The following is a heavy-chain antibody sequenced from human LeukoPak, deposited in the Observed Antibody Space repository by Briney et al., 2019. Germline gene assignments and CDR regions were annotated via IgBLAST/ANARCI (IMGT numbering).Heavy chain of an antibody. D-gene: IGHD6-13*01. CDR1: GGSIRSYY. Sequence: SETLSPTCTVSGGSIRSYYWSWIRQSPGKGLEWIGYSSYIGRNNYNPSLKSRVTISIDTSKSQFSLKLTSVNAADTAVYFCARSTGYSSTWELDSWGQGTLVTVSS. J-gene: IGHJ4*02. V-gene: IGHV4-59*01. CDR3: ARSTGYSSTWELDS. CDR2: SSYIGRN.